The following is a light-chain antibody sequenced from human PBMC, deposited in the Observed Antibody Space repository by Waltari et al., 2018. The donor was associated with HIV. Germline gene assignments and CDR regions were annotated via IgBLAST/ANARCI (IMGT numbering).Light chain of an antibody. CDR2: AKN. CDR1: SLRSYY. CDR3: NSRDSSGNHPGV. V-gene: IGLV3-19*01. Sequence: SSELTQDPAVSVALGQTVRITCQGDSLRSYYASWYQQKPGQAPVLVIYAKNNRPSVIPDRFSGSSSGNTASLTITGAQAEDEADSYCNSRDSSGNHPGVFGGGIKLTVL. J-gene: IGLJ3*02.